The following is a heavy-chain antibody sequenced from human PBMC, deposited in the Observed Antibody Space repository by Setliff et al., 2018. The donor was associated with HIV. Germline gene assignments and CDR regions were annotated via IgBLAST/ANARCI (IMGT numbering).Heavy chain of an antibody. CDR1: GGSISTYY. CDR2: INTRGST. J-gene: IGHJ3*02. D-gene: IGHD3-22*01. Sequence: PSETLSLTCTVSGGSISTYYWSWIRQPKGKGLEWIGYINTRGSTNYNPSLKSRVTISVDTSKNQFSLKLSSVTAADTAIYYCERHYYYDRTGYSLDAFDIWGQGTMVTVSS. V-gene: IGHV4-4*09. CDR3: ERHYYYDRTGYSLDAFDI.